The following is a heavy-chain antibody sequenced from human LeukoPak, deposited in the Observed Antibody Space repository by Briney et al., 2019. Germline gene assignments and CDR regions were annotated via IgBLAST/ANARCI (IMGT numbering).Heavy chain of an antibody. Sequence: SETLSLTCAVYGGSFSGYCWSWLRQPPGKGLEWIGEINHSGSTNYNPSLKSRVTISVDTSKNQFSLKLSSVTAADTAVYYCAISYYYDSSGYYYYFDYWGQGTLVTVSS. CDR2: INHSGST. D-gene: IGHD3-22*01. V-gene: IGHV4-34*01. CDR3: AISYYYDSSGYYYYFDY. CDR1: GGSFSGYC. J-gene: IGHJ4*02.